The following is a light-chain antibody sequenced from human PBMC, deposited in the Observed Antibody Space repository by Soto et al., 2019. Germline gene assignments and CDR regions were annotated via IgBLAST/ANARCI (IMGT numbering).Light chain of an antibody. CDR2: GNR. Sequence: QAVVTQPPSVSGAPGQRVIISCSGSSSNIGAGYDVHWYRQLPGTAPKLLIYGNRNRPSGVPDRFSGSKASLAITGLQAEDEADYYCQSYDNSLNGYVFGTGTKVTVL. CDR1: SSNIGAGYD. V-gene: IGLV1-40*01. CDR3: QSYDNSLNGYV. J-gene: IGLJ1*01.